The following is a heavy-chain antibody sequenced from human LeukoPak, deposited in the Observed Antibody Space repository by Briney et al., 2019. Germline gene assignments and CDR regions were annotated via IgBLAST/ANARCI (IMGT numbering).Heavy chain of an antibody. D-gene: IGHD3-22*01. CDR2: IYYSGST. CDR1: GGSISSSSYY. J-gene: IGHJ5*02. Sequence: PSETLSLTCTVSGGSISSSSYYWGWIRPPPGKGLEWIGSIYYSGSTYYNPSLKSRVTISVDTSKNQFSLKLSSVTAADTAVYYCARPFYYYDSSGYKLSWFDPWGQGTLVTVSS. V-gene: IGHV4-39*01. CDR3: ARPFYYYDSSGYKLSWFDP.